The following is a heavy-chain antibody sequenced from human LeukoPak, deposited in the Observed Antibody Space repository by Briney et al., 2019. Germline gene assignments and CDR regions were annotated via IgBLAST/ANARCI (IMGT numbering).Heavy chain of an antibody. D-gene: IGHD4-17*01. CDR3: ARDTVATTFDY. CDR2: IKQDGSDK. CDR1: GFTFSNYW. J-gene: IGHJ4*02. Sequence: PGGSLRLSCAASGFTFSNYWMSWVRQAPGKGLEWVANIKQDGSDKYYVDSVKGRFTISRDNAKNSLFLQMNSLRAEDTAVYYCARDTVATTFDYWGQGTLITVSS. V-gene: IGHV3-7*04.